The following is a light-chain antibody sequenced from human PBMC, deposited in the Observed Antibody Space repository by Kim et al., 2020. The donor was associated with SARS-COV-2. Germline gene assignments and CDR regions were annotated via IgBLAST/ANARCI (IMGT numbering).Light chain of an antibody. J-gene: IGKJ2*01. CDR3: QQSYSTPPT. CDR1: ESISSY. Sequence: SASVGNRVTITGGAGESISSYLNWYQQKPGKAPKLLIYAASSLQSGVPSRFSGSGSGTDFALTISSLQPEDFATYYCQQSYSTPPTFGQGTKLEI. CDR2: AAS. V-gene: IGKV1-39*01.